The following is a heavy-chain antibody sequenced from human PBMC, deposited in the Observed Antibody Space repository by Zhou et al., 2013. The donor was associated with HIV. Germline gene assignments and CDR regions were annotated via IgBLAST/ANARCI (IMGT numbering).Heavy chain of an antibody. CDR2: MKPSRGAV. Sequence: QVRLVQSGTLMKKPGSSVKISCEASGYTFIDYSIHWVRHVPGKGLEWMGWMKPSRGAVNYARNFQGRVTMTRQLSFDDTDRGTAYMELTGLTSADTADYYCVRRAVCDHCGNFHFQHWGQGTLVVVSS. J-gene: IGHJ1*01. CDR1: GYTFIDYS. CDR3: VRRAVCDHCGNFHFQH. D-gene: IGHD2-21*01. V-gene: IGHV1-2*02.